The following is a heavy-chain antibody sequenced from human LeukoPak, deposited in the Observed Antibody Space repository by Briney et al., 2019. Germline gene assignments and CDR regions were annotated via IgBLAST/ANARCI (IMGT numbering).Heavy chain of an antibody. J-gene: IGHJ5*02. D-gene: IGHD3-10*01. CDR2: IIPIFGTA. CDR1: GYTFNKYA. Sequence: GASVKVSCKASGYTFNKYAINWVRQAPGQGLEWMGGIIPIFGTANYAQKFQGRVTITTDESTSTAYMELSSLRSEDTAVYYCARCSGTGWGGLDWFDPWGQGTLVTVSS. CDR3: ARCSGTGWGGLDWFDP. V-gene: IGHV1-69*05.